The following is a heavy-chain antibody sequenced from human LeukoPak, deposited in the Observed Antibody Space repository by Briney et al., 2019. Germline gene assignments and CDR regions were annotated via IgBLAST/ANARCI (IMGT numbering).Heavy chain of an antibody. J-gene: IGHJ6*02. D-gene: IGHD2-8*01. CDR2: ISGSGGST. V-gene: IGHV3-23*01. Sequence: PGGPLRLSCAASGFTFSSYAMSWVRQAPGKGLEWVSAISGSGGSTYYADSVKGRFTISRDNSKNTLYLQMNSLRAEDTAVYYCAKVYDYYYYGLDVWGHGTTVTVSS. CDR1: GFTFSSYA. CDR3: AKVYDYYYYGLDV.